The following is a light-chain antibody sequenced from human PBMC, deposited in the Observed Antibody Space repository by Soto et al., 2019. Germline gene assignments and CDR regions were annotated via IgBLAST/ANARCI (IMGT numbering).Light chain of an antibody. CDR1: QSVSSD. V-gene: IGKV3-15*01. CDR3: QQYNNWPRT. CDR2: SAS. Sequence: EIVMTQSPATLSVSPGERATLSCRASQSVSSDLAWYHQKPGQAPRLLIYSASPRATGIPARFSGSGSGTEFTLTINSLQSEDFAVYHCQQYNNWPRTFGQGTKVEIK. J-gene: IGKJ1*01.